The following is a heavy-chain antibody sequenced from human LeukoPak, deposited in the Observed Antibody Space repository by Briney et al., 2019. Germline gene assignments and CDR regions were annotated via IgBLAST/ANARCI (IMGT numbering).Heavy chain of an antibody. V-gene: IGHV3-21*01. CDR2: FGTRSTSI. CDR1: GFTFRTYW. D-gene: IGHD3-16*01. CDR3: ARENDQGFDY. Sequence: GGSLRLSCAVSGFTFRTYWMNWVRQAPGKGLEWVSSFGTRSTSIYYARSVTGRFIISRDNAKNSLYLQMNSLRAEDTAVYYCARENDQGFDYWGQGTLVTVSS. J-gene: IGHJ4*02.